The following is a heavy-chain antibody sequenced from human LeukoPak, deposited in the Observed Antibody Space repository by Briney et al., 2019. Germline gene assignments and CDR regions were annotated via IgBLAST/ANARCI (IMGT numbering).Heavy chain of an antibody. J-gene: IGHJ4*02. CDR1: GFTFSTYG. CDR2: ISGSGGST. D-gene: IGHD1-14*01. CDR3: AKDITPYSPSSFLDY. V-gene: IGHV3-23*01. Sequence: GGSLRLSCAASGFTFSTYGMSWVRQAPGKGLEWVSAISGSGGSTYYADSVKGRFTISRDNSKNTLYLQMNSLRAEDTAVYYCAKDITPYSPSSFLDYWGQGTLVTVSS.